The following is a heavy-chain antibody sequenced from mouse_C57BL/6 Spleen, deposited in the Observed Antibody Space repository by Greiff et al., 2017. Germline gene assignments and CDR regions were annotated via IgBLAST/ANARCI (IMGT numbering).Heavy chain of an antibody. D-gene: IGHD2-5*01. CDR1: GYTFTDYY. V-gene: IGHV1-19*01. Sequence: EVQLQQSGPVLVKPGASVKMSCKASGYTFTDYYMNWVKQSHGKSLEWIGVINPYNGGTSYNQKFKGKATLTVDKSSSTAYMELNSLTSEDSAVYYCAEGDYYSNYRPMYFDVWGTGTTVTVSS. J-gene: IGHJ1*03. CDR3: AEGDYYSNYRPMYFDV. CDR2: INPYNGGT.